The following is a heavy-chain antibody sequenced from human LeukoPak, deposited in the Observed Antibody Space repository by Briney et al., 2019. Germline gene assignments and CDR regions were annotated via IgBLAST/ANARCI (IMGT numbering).Heavy chain of an antibody. CDR2: IYYSGST. V-gene: IGHV4-39*01. Sequence: PSETLSLTRTVSGGSISSSSYYWGWIRQPPGKGLEWIGSIYYSGSTYYNPSLKSRVTISVDTSKNQFSLKLSSVTAADTAVYYCARGPHRKVYCSSTSCRYGMDVWGKGTTVTVSS. J-gene: IGHJ6*04. D-gene: IGHD2-2*01. CDR3: ARGPHRKVYCSSTSCRYGMDV. CDR1: GGSISSSSYY.